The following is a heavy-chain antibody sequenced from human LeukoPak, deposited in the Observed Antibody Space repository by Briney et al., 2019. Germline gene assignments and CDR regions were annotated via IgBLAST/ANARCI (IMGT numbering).Heavy chain of an antibody. CDR2: IGSSGSYI. D-gene: IGHD2-21*02. J-gene: IGHJ4*02. Sequence: GGSLRLSCEVSGFTFSSYHMNWVRQAPGKGLEWVSSIGSSGSYIYYADSLTGRFTISRDNAKNSLYLQMNSLRAEDTAVYYCARAGWGGDDNLDYWGQGTLVTVSS. V-gene: IGHV3-21*01. CDR1: GFTFSSYH. CDR3: ARAGWGGDDNLDY.